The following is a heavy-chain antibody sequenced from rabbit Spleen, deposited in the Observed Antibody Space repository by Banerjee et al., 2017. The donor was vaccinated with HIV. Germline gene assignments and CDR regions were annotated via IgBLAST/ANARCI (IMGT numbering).Heavy chain of an antibody. Sequence: QEQLEETGGGLVKPEGSLTLTCKASGFSFSDRDVMCWVRQAPGKGLEWIACIEAGSSGFTYFASWAKGRFTFSKTSSTTVTLQMTSLTAADTATYFCARDMTDVIGWNFGWWGPGTLVTVS. D-gene: IGHD4-1*01. V-gene: IGHV1S45*01. CDR2: IEAGSSGFT. CDR3: ARDMTDVIGWNFGW. J-gene: IGHJ6*01. CDR1: GFSFSDRDV.